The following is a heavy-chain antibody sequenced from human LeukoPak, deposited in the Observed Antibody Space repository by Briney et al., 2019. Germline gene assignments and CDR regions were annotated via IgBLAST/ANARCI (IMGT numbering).Heavy chain of an antibody. V-gene: IGHV1-8*01. Sequence: ASVKVSCKASGYTFTSYDINWVRQATGQGLEWMGWMNPNSGNTGYAQKFQGRVTMTRNTSISTAYMELSSLRSEDTAVYYCASRRRSVYCSSTSCFSSPLDDYGMDVWGQGTTVTVSS. J-gene: IGHJ6*02. D-gene: IGHD2-2*01. CDR2: MNPNSGNT. CDR3: ASRRRSVYCSSTSCFSSPLDDYGMDV. CDR1: GYTFTSYD.